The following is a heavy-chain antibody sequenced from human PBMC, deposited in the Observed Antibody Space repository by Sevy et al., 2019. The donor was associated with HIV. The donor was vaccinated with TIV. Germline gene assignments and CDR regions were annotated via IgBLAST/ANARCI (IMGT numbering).Heavy chain of an antibody. V-gene: IGHV3-23*01. J-gene: IGHJ4*02. CDR1: GFTFSSHA. D-gene: IGHD2-15*01. CDR3: AKDLLTRYCSGVSRTTPSWFDY. CDR2: ISGNGGTT. Sequence: GGSLRLSCAASGFTFSSHAMSWVRQAPGKGLEWVSAISGNGGTTYHAATVKGRFPSSRDNSQNTLYLQMNSLRAEDTAVYYCAKDLLTRYCSGVSRTTPSWFDYWGQGTLVTVSS.